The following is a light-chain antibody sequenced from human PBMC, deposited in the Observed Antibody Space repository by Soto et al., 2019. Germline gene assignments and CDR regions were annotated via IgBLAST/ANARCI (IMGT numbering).Light chain of an antibody. J-gene: IGLJ2*01. CDR1: SSDVGGYNY. CDR3: SSYTSSFTVV. CDR2: EVS. Sequence: QSALTQPASVSGSPGQSITISCTGTSSDVGGYNYVSWYQQHPGKAPKLMIYEVSNRPSGVSNRFSGSKSGNTASLTTSGLQAEDEADYYCSSYTSSFTVVFGGGTKLTVL. V-gene: IGLV2-14*01.